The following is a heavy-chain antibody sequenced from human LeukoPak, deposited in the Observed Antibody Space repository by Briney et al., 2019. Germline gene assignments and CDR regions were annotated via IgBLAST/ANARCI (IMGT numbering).Heavy chain of an antibody. J-gene: IGHJ3*02. CDR3: AKVLGYADAFDI. CDR2: IRHDGSNK. V-gene: IGHV3-30*02. CDR1: GFTFSSYA. Sequence: GGSLRLSCAASGFTFSSYAMHWVRQAPGKGLEWVAFIRHDGSNKYYADSVKGRFAISRDNSKNTLYLQMNSLRAEDTAVYNCAKVLGYADAFDIWGRGTMVTVSS. D-gene: IGHD3-16*01.